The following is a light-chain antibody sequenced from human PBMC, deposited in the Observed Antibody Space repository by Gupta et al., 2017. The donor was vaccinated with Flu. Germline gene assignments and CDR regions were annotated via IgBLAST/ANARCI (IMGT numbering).Light chain of an antibody. V-gene: IGKV1-5*03. CDR1: QSIDIW. Sequence: PSTLSASVGVIVTITCRASQSIDIWLAWFQMKPGKSPKHLIYKACQVESGVPSRFSGGGGGTEFRLTISRLHPEDFANYYCQQEGGDPWPFGQGTMVVIK. J-gene: IGKJ1*01. CDR2: KAC. CDR3: QQEGGDPWP.